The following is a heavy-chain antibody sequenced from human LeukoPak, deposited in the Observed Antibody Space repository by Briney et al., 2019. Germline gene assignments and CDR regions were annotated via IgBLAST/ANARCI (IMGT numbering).Heavy chain of an antibody. V-gene: IGHV4-61*02. CDR2: IDASGNP. CDR1: GDSISSGTYY. J-gene: IGHJ6*03. D-gene: IGHD6-6*01. CDR3: ARGFEYSTSSRLGYYYFYMDV. Sequence: NPSQTLSLTCTVSGDSISSGTYYWSWIRQPAGKGLEWIGRIDASGNPNYNPSLRSRLTMSVDTSKNQFSLNLRFVTAADTAVFYCARGFEYSTSSRLGYYYFYMDVWGIGTTVTVSS.